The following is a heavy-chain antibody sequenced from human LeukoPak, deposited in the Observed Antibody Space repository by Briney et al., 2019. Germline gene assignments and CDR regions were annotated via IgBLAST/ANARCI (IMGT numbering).Heavy chain of an antibody. CDR3: ARGCWFDP. CDR2: TYDSGST. Sequence: SETLSLTCTVSGGSVSSGGYYWSWIRQAPGKRLEWIAYTYDSGSTSYNPSLQSRVSISVDTSKNQFSLKMSSVTAADTAVYYCARGCWFDPWGQGTLVTVSS. J-gene: IGHJ5*02. V-gene: IGHV4-61*08. CDR1: GGSVSSGGYY.